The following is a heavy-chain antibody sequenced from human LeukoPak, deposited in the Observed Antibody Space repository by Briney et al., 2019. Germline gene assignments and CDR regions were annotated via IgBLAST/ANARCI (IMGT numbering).Heavy chain of an antibody. CDR1: GFTFSTYG. Sequence: GGSLRLSCTASGFTFSTYGMHWVRQAPGKGLEWVAVIWYDGSNKYYADSVRGRFTISRDDSKNTLYLQMNSLRVEDTAVYYYARDGGHFSGSGSYFNSWGQGILVTVSS. J-gene: IGHJ4*02. CDR3: ARDGGHFSGSGSYFNS. V-gene: IGHV3-33*01. D-gene: IGHD3-10*01. CDR2: IWYDGSNK.